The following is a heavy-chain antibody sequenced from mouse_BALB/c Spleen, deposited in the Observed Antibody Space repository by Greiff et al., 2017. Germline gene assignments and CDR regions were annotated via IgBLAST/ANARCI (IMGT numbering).Heavy chain of an antibody. J-gene: IGHJ3*01. CDR3: ARTALPAWFAY. CDR1: GYTFSSYW. V-gene: IGHV1-9*01. CDR2: ILPGSGST. Sequence: QVQLQQSGAELMKPGASVKISCKATGYTFSSYWIEWVKQRPGHGLEWIGEILPGSGSTNYNEKFKGKATFTADTSSNTAYMQLSSLTSEDSAVYYCARTALPAWFAYWGQGTLVTVSA. D-gene: IGHD2-10*01.